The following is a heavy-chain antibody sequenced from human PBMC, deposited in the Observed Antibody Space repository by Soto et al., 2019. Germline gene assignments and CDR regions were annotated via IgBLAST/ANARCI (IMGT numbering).Heavy chain of an antibody. CDR2: IYYSGST. CDR1: GGSISSGGYY. D-gene: IGHD6-13*01. V-gene: IGHV4-31*03. J-gene: IGHJ6*02. Sequence: LSLTCTVSGGSISSGGYYWSWIRQHPGKGLEWIGYIYYSGSTYYNPSLKSRVTISVDTSKNQFSLKLSSVTAADTAVYYCARSGDSSSWYGVGYYGMDVWGQGTTVTVSS. CDR3: ARSGDSSSWYGVGYYGMDV.